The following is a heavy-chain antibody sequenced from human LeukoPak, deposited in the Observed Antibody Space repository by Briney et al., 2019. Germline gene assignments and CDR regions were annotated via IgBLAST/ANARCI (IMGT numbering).Heavy chain of an antibody. Sequence: PGGCRGLSWAASGFTFSAFWTQWVRHLEGRGRVRVSRINGDESSTSYADSVKGRFTISRDNAKNTLYLQMNSLRAEDTAVYYCARGRGVTGDYWGRGALVTVSS. J-gene: IGHJ4*02. CDR2: INGDESST. V-gene: IGHV3-74*01. D-gene: IGHD3-10*01. CDR1: GFTFSAFW. CDR3: ARGRGVTGDY.